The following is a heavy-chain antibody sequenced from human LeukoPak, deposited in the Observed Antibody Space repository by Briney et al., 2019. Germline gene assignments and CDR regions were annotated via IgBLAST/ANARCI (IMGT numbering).Heavy chain of an antibody. J-gene: IGHJ4*02. Sequence: PGGSLRLSCAASGFTFSNAWMNWVRQAPGKGLEWVSVFYVGGATYYADSVKGRFTISRDNSENTLYLQMKSLRAEDTAVYYCARGDGYNFFDYWGQGTLVTVSS. CDR3: ARGDGYNFFDY. D-gene: IGHD5-24*01. CDR2: FYVGGAT. V-gene: IGHV3-53*01. CDR1: GFTFSNAW.